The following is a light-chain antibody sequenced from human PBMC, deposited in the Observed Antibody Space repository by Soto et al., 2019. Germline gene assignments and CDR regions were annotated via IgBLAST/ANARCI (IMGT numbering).Light chain of an antibody. CDR2: AVS. CDR3: QHYGRAPWT. J-gene: IGKJ1*01. CDR1: QSVSGNY. V-gene: IGKV3-20*01. Sequence: PGERATVSCWASQSVSGNYLAWHQQKPGQAPRVLIYAVSKRAPGIPDRFSGSGSGTDFTLTINRLEPEDFAVYYCQHYGRAPWTFGQGTKVEF.